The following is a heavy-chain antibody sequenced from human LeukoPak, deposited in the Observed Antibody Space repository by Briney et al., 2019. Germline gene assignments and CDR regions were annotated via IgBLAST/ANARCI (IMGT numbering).Heavy chain of an antibody. J-gene: IGHJ4*02. CDR2: INPSGSST. V-gene: IGHV1-46*01. D-gene: IGHD4-17*01. CDR1: GYTFTSYY. CDR3: ARDRRPRYGDYDLHYFDY. Sequence: ASVKVSCKASGYTFTSYYMHWVRQAPGQGLEWMGIINPSGSSTSYAQKFQGRVTMTRDTSTSTVYMELSSLRSEDTAVYYCARDRRPRYGDYDLHYFDYWGQGTLVTVSS.